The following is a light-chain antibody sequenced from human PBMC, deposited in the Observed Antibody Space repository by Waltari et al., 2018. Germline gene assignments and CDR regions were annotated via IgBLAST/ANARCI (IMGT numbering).Light chain of an antibody. CDR1: QRVHTH. J-gene: IGKJ2*01. CDR3: QESYSTLYT. V-gene: IGKV1-39*01. Sequence: DIQLTQSPSSLSASVGDRVTITWRENQRVHTHLNWNKQKPGKAPQLLIYGASTLQSGVPSRFRGSGSGAEFTLTISSLQPEDIATFSCQESYSTLYTFGQGTKVEIK. CDR2: GAS.